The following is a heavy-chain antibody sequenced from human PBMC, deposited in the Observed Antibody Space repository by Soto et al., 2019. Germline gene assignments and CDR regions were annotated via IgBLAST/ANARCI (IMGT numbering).Heavy chain of an antibody. J-gene: IGHJ6*02. V-gene: IGHV3-23*01. CDR3: AKGATGYYYYGMDV. CDR1: GFTFSSYA. CDR2: ISGSGGST. Sequence: EVQLLESGGGLVQPGGSLRLSCAASGFTFSSYAMSWVRQAPGKGLEWVSAISGSGGSTYYADSVKGRFTISRDNSKDTLYLQLNSLRAEDTAVYYCAKGATGYYYYGMDVWGQGTTVTVSS. D-gene: IGHD1-26*01.